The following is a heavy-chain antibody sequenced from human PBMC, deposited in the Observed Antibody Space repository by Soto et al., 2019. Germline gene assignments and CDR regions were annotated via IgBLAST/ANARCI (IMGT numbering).Heavy chain of an antibody. Sequence: QVQLVESGGGVVQPGRSLRLSCAASGFTFSSYAMHWVRQAPGKGLEWVAVISYDGSNKYYADSVKGRFTISRDNSKNTLYRQMTSIGAEDTVVYYCARDPVAYCGGDCRTFDYWGQGTLVTVSS. CDR2: ISYDGSNK. CDR3: ARDPVAYCGGDCRTFDY. D-gene: IGHD2-21*02. V-gene: IGHV3-30-3*01. CDR1: GFTFSSYA. J-gene: IGHJ4*02.